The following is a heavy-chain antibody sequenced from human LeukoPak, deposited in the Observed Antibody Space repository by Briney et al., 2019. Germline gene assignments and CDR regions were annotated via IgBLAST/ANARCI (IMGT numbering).Heavy chain of an antibody. CDR1: GFPFSSYN. Sequence: GGSLRLSCAASGFPFSSYNMNWVRQAPGKGLEWVSCISSSDSAMYYADSVKGRFTISRDNARNSLYLQMNSLRAEDTAVYFCARRMEQLSSFDYWGQGTLVTVSS. J-gene: IGHJ4*02. CDR2: ISSSDSAM. D-gene: IGHD6-13*01. V-gene: IGHV3-48*01. CDR3: ARRMEQLSSFDY.